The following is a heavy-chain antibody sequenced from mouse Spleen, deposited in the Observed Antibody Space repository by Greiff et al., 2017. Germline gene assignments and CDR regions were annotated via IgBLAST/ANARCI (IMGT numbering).Heavy chain of an antibody. Sequence: VQLQQSGAELARPGASVKMSCKASGYTFTSYTMHWVKQRPGQGLEWIGYINPSSGYTKYNQKFKDKATLTADKSSSTAYMQLSSLTSEDSAVYYCARSPLLLFDYWGQGTTLTVSS. D-gene: IGHD2-1*01. CDR1: GYTFTSYT. J-gene: IGHJ2*01. CDR2: INPSSGYT. V-gene: IGHV1-4*01. CDR3: ARSPLLLFDY.